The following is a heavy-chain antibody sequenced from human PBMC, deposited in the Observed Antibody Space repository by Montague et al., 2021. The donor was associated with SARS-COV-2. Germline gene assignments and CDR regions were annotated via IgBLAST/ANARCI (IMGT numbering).Heavy chain of an antibody. CDR1: GFTFSSYA. CDR2: ISISDGNT. V-gene: IGHV3-23*01. J-gene: IGHJ3*02. D-gene: IGHD6-13*01. CDR3: AKDRQLVGDDAFDI. Sequence: SLRLSCAASGFTFSSYAMSWVRQAPGKGLEWVSTISISDGNTYYADSVKGRFTISRDKSKNTLYLQMNSLRAEDTAVYYCAKDRQLVGDDAFDIWGQGTMVTVFS.